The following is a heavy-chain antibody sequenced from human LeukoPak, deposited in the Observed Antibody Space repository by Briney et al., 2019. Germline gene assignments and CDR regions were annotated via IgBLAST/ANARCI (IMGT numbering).Heavy chain of an antibody. V-gene: IGHV1-18*01. J-gene: IGHJ5*02. CDR1: GYTFTSYG. Sequence: ASVKVSCKASGYTFTSYGISWVRQAPGQGLEWMGWISAYNGNTNYAQKLQGRVTMTTDTSTSTAYMELRSLRSDDTAVYYCARERYCSSTSCYRRNWFDPWGQGTLVTVSS. CDR3: ARERYCSSTSCYRRNWFDP. CDR2: ISAYNGNT. D-gene: IGHD2-2*02.